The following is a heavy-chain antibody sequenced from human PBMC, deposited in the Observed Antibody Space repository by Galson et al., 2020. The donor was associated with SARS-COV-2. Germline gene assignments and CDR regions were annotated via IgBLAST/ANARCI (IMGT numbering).Heavy chain of an antibody. CDR2: IYYSGSA. CDR1: GGSISSNGYY. V-gene: IGHV4-31*03. D-gene: IGHD1-26*01. Sequence: SETLSLTCTVSGGSISSNGYYWPWIRQHPGKGLEWIGYIYYSGSAYYSPSLKSRVTISVDTSKNQFSLKLTSVTAADTAVYYCARDSGYMVGATSAFDIWGQGTMVTVSS. J-gene: IGHJ3*02. CDR3: ARDSGYMVGATSAFDI.